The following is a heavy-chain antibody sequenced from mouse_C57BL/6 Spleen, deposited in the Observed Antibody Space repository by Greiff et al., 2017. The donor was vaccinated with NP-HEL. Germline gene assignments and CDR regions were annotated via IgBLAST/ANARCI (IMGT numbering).Heavy chain of an antibody. CDR3: ATPRYDYDDGGDY. D-gene: IGHD2-4*01. CDR1: GYTFTSYW. CDR2: IHPSDSDT. J-gene: IGHJ2*01. V-gene: IGHV1-74*01. Sequence: QVQLQQPGAELVKPGASVKVSCKASGYTFTSYWMHWVKQRPGQGLEWIGRIHPSDSDTNYNQKFKGKATLTVDKSSSTAYMQLNSLTSEDSAVYYCATPRYDYDDGGDYWGQGTTLTVSS.